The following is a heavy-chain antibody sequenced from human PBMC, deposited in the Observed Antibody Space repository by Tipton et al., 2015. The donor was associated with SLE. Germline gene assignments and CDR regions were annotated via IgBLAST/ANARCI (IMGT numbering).Heavy chain of an antibody. D-gene: IGHD3-9*01. CDR2: VSPSGGT. CDR1: GGSLKNHF. Sequence: TLSLTCTVSGGSLKNHFCSWIRQSAGKGWEWIGRVSPSGGTNSNPSLKSRVTLSVDTSKNQFSLNLSSLTAADTAVYYCVRDKWGEYYPSTGYFWSFDPWGQGILVTVSS. CDR3: VRDKWGEYYPSTGYFWSFDP. J-gene: IGHJ5*02. V-gene: IGHV4-4*07.